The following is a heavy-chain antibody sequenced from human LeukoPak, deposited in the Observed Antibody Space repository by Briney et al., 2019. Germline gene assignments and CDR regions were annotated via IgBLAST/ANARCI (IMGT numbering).Heavy chain of an antibody. Sequence: GASVKVSCKASGYTFTSYGISWVRQAPGQGLEWMGWISAYNGNTNYAQKLQGRVTMTTDTSTSTAYMELRSLRSDDTAVYYCARHSFYYDSSGSYYYFDYWGQGTLVTVSS. J-gene: IGHJ4*02. V-gene: IGHV1-18*01. D-gene: IGHD3-22*01. CDR1: GYTFTSYG. CDR3: ARHSFYYDSSGSYYYFDY. CDR2: ISAYNGNT.